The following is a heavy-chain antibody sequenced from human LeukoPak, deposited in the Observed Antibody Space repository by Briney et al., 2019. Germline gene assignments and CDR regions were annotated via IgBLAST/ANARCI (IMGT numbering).Heavy chain of an antibody. D-gene: IGHD6-13*01. CDR1: GGSISSYY. CDR2: IYYSGST. Sequence: PSETLSLTCTVSGGSISSYYWSWIRQPPGKGLEWIGYIYYSGSTNYNPSLKSRVTISVDTSKNQFSLKLSSVTAADTAVYYCHDSSWPGRLDWGGQGTLVTVSS. V-gene: IGHV4-59*08. J-gene: IGHJ4*02. CDR3: HDSSWPGRLDW.